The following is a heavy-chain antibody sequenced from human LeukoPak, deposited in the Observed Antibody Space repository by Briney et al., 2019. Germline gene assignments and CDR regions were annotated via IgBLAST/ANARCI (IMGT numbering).Heavy chain of an antibody. CDR1: GYTFTTYY. Sequence: LAASVKLSCKPSGYTFTTYYLHWVRQAPGQGLEWMGWINPKNGSTNYAQSVKGRFTMTRDTSINTAYLQLSGLTSDDTAVYYCAREPSNRYDTDVWGIGTTVTVSS. V-gene: IGHV1-2*03. CDR3: AREPSNRYDTDV. J-gene: IGHJ6*03. D-gene: IGHD1-14*01. CDR2: INPKNGST.